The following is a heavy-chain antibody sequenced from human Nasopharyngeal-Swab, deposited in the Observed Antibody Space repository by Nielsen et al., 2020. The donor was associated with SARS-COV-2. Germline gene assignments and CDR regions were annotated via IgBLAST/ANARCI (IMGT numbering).Heavy chain of an antibody. Sequence: ASVKVSCKASGYIFTGYYMHWVRQAPGQGLEWMGRINPNSGGTNYAQKFQGRVTMTRDTSISTAYMELSRLRSDDTAVYYCARGPDSSGYNYYYYYMDVWGKGTTVTVSS. J-gene: IGHJ6*03. D-gene: IGHD3-22*01. CDR3: ARGPDSSGYNYYYYYMDV. CDR2: INPNSGGT. CDR1: GYIFTGYY. V-gene: IGHV1-2*06.